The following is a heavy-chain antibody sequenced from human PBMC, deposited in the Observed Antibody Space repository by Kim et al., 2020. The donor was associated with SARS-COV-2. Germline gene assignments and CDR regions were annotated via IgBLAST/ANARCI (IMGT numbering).Heavy chain of an antibody. CDR3: TGSRGGLRFHSFDY. CDR1: EFPFNTYA. CDR2: VSDSGVTT. D-gene: IGHD5-12*01. V-gene: IGHV3-23*01. J-gene: IGHJ4*02. Sequence: GGSLRLSCAASEFPFNTYAMSWVRQAPGRGLEWVSTVSDSGVTTFYADSVKGRFTISRDNSKSTLFLHMNSLRVEDTAVYYCTGSRGGLRFHSFDYWGQGTLVTVSS.